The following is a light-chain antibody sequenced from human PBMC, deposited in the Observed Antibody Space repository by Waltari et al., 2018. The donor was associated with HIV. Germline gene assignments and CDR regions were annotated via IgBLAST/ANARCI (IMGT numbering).Light chain of an antibody. J-gene: IGLJ1*01. CDR2: EVS. CDR3: SSYISTTTL. Sequence: QSAPTQPASVSGSPGQSITISCTGTSRDIGHYTYVSWYQQSPGKAPKLMIYEVSNRPSGVSNRFSGSKSGNTASLTISGLQAEDEADYYCSSYISTTTLFGTGTKVTVL. CDR1: SRDIGHYTY. V-gene: IGLV2-14*01.